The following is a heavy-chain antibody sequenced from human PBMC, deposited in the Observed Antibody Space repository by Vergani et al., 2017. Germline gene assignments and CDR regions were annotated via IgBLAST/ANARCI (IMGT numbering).Heavy chain of an antibody. CDR2: ISGSGGST. D-gene: IGHD3-22*01. CDR1: GFTVSSNY. V-gene: IGHV3-23*04. J-gene: IGHJ4*02. Sequence: EVQLVESGGGLIQPGGSLRLSCAASGFTVSSNYMSWVRQAPGKGLEWVSAISGSGGSTYYADSVKGRFTISRDNSKNTLYLQMNSLRAEDTAVYYCAKSSMVVITWEDYWGQGTLVTVSS. CDR3: AKSSMVVITWEDY.